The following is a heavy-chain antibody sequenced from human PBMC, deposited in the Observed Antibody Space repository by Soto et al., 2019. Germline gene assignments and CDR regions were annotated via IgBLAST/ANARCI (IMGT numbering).Heavy chain of an antibody. V-gene: IGHV4-30-4*01. Sequence: SETLSLTCSVSGDSISTVDYFWAWIRQPPGQALEYIGYIYKSTTTYYNPSFESRVAISIDTSKSQFSLNVTSVTAADTAVYFCARGRYCLTGRCFPNWFDSWGQGTLVTVSS. CDR1: GDSISTVDYF. CDR3: ARGRYCLTGRCFPNWFDS. J-gene: IGHJ5*01. D-gene: IGHD2-15*01. CDR2: IYKSTTT.